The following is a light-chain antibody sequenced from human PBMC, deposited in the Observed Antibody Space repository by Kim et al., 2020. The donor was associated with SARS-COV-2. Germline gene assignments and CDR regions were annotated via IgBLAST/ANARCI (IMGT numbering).Light chain of an antibody. Sequence: PGERVTLSCRASQSISTNYLAWYQQKPGQAPRLLIYGASSRATGIPDRFSGSGSGTDFTLTISRLEPEDIAVYYCQQYDRSPLTFGGGTKV. CDR2: GAS. J-gene: IGKJ4*01. V-gene: IGKV3-20*01. CDR3: QQYDRSPLT. CDR1: QSISTNY.